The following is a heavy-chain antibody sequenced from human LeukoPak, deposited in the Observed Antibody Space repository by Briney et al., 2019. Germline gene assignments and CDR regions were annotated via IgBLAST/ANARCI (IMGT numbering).Heavy chain of an antibody. J-gene: IGHJ4*02. V-gene: IGHV3-23*01. CDR2: ISGTGGTT. CDR1: GFTFNNFA. CDR3: AKDRRGGSYPFDY. D-gene: IGHD1-26*01. Sequence: GGSLRLSCAASGFTFNNFAMGWVRQAPGKGLEWVSTISGTGGTTHYADSVRGRCTIPRDNSKDILYLQMSSLRTDDTAVYFCAKDRRGGSYPFDYWGQGALVTVSS.